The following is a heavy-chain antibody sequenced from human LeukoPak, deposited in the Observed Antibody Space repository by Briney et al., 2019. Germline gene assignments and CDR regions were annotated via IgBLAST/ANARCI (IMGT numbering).Heavy chain of an antibody. CDR3: AFEIGRSQGAFDI. D-gene: IGHD1-26*01. J-gene: IGHJ3*02. CDR1: GLTFSKYA. Sequence: PGGSLRLSCAASGLTFSKYAMHWLRQTPGKGLEWVAAIWNDGSDENYADSAKGRFTISSDNSKNTLYLRMNSLRVEDTAVYYCAFEIGRSQGAFDIWGQGTMITVSS. CDR2: IWNDGSDE. V-gene: IGHV3-33*01.